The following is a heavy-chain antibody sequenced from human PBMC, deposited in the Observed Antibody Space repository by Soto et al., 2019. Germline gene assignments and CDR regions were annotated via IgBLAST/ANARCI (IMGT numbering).Heavy chain of an antibody. D-gene: IGHD2-15*01. V-gene: IGHV1-69*12. CDR3: ASWLKGPDIGNYYYGMDV. CDR2: IMPIFRAP. Sequence: QVQLVQPGAEVKKPGSSVKVSSKASGAAFSDYASPWWGQAPGRGLDWRGGIMPIFRAPDYAPTFQGRVTITADEFTRTAYMEMNSLRSEDTAVYYCASWLKGPDIGNYYYGMDVGGQGTTVTVS. CDR1: GAAFSDYA. J-gene: IGHJ6*02.